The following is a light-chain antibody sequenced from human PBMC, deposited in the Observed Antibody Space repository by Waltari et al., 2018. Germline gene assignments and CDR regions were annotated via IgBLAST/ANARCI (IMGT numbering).Light chain of an antibody. CDR3: AAWDDTLSGVV. CDR2: RNN. J-gene: IGLJ2*01. V-gene: IGLV1-47*01. CDR1: SSNIGSNY. Sequence: QSVLTQPPSGSGTPGQRVTISCSGSSSNIGSNYVYWYQQLPGTAPRLLIYRNNQRPSVVPDLFSGSKSGTSASLAISVLRSDDEADYYCAAWDDTLSGVVFGGGTKLTVL.